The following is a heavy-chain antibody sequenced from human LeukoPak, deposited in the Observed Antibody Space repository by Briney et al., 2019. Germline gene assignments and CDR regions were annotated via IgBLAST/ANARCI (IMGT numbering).Heavy chain of an antibody. CDR3: ARLQRITMNAFDI. J-gene: IGHJ3*02. V-gene: IGHV4-59*12. Sequence: SETLSLTCTVSGGSISSYYWSWIRQPPGKGLEWIGYIYYTGSTNYNPSLKSRVTISVDTSKNQFSLKLRSVTAADTAVYYCARLQRITMNAFDIWGQGTMATVSS. D-gene: IGHD3-22*01. CDR2: IYYTGST. CDR1: GGSISSYY.